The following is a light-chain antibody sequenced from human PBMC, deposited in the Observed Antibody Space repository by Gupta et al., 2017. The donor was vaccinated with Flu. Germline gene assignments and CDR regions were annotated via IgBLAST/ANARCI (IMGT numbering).Light chain of an antibody. CDR3: HQEDSTPYS. J-gene: IGKJ2*03. CDR2: WAS. Sequence: DIVMTQSPDSLAVSLGERATINCKSSQSVLYSANNKNYLAWYQQKPGQPPKLLIYWASTRETGVPDRFSGRGSVTDFTLTISSRETEDVAVYYCHQEDSTPYSFGQWTKLAIK. V-gene: IGKV4-1*01. CDR1: QSVLYSANNKNY.